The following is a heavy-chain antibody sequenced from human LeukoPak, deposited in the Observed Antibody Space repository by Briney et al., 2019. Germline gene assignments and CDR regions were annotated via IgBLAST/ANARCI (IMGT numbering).Heavy chain of an antibody. CDR1: GFIVSGDF. D-gene: IGHD1-26*01. CDR2: IYSDGST. J-gene: IGHJ4*02. Sequence: GGSLRLSCAAFGFIVSGDFMSWVRQAPGKGLEWVSVIYSDGSTYYADSVKGRFTISRDNSKNTLDLQMTGLRAEDTAVYYCARERGRGRDSPWFDYWGQGTLVTVSS. V-gene: IGHV3-53*01. CDR3: ARERGRGRDSPWFDY.